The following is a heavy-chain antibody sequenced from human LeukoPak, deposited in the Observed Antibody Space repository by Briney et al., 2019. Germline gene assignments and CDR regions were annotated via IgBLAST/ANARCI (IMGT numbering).Heavy chain of an antibody. CDR2: INAGNGNT. J-gene: IGHJ6*02. V-gene: IGHV1-3*01. Sequence: GASVKVSCKASGYTFTSYAMHWVRQAPGQRLGWMGWINAGNGNTKYSQKFQGRVTITRDTSASTAYMELSSLRSEDTAVYYCASLSGLYSSSPQDYYYYGMDVWGQGTTVTVSS. CDR3: ASLSGLYSSSPQDYYYYGMDV. D-gene: IGHD6-6*01. CDR1: GYTFTSYA.